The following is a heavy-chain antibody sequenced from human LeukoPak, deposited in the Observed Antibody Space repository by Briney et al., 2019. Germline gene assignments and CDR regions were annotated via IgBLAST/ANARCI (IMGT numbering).Heavy chain of an antibody. CDR3: ARRRGLGGYPKYYFDY. CDR2: IYHSGST. CDR1: GGSISSSNW. J-gene: IGHJ4*02. Sequence: SGTLSLTCAVSGGSISSSNWWSWVRQPPGKGLEWIGEIYHSGSTNYNPSLKSRVTISLDKSKNQFSLKLSSVTAADTAVYYCARRRGLGGYPKYYFDYWGQGTLVTVSS. V-gene: IGHV4-4*02. D-gene: IGHD5-12*01.